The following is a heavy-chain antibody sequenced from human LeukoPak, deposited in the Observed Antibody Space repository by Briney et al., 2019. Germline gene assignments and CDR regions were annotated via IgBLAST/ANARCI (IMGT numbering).Heavy chain of an antibody. CDR3: AKDSPRDDCVRGSYRYSRRGLDI. Sequence: ASVNVSCKASGYEFSSYGISWVRQAPGPGLEWMGWISAYNGETKFAETFQGRLTMTTETSTTTAYMELRSQTSADTAVYYCAKDSPRDDCVRGSYRYSRRGLDIWGQGTLVSASS. J-gene: IGHJ3*02. CDR2: ISAYNGET. D-gene: IGHD3-16*02. V-gene: IGHV1-18*01. CDR1: GYEFSSYG.